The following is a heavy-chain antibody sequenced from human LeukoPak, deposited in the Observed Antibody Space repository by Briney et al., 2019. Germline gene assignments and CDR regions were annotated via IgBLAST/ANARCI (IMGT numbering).Heavy chain of an antibody. D-gene: IGHD2-15*01. V-gene: IGHV3-30*18. CDR2: VSSDGGTT. CDR1: GFTFSSHG. J-gene: IGHJ4*02. Sequence: GGALRLPCAASGFTFSSHGIHWVRQAPGKGLEWVAVVSSDGGTTYYADSVKGRFTISRDNSKNTLYLQMNSLRGEDTAIYYCTKESATGSRYSFDYWGQGTLVTVSS. CDR3: TKESATGSRYSFDY.